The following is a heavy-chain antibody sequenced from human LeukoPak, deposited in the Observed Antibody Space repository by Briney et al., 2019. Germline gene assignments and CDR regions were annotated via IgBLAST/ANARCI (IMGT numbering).Heavy chain of an antibody. Sequence: SETLSLTCTVSGYSISSGYYWGWIRQPPGKGLEWIGSIYHSGSTYYNPSLKSRVTISVDTSKDQFSLKLSSVTAADTAVYYCARDDDRSLDHWGQEPWSPSPQ. CDR1: GYSISSGYY. CDR2: IYHSGST. CDR3: ARDDDRSLDH. V-gene: IGHV4-38-2*02. D-gene: IGHD3-22*01. J-gene: IGHJ4*01.